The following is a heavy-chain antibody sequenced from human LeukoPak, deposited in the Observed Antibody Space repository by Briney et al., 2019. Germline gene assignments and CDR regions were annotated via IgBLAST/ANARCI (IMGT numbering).Heavy chain of an antibody. CDR2: IYYSGST. J-gene: IGHJ4*02. V-gene: IGHV4-59*01. Sequence: SETLSLTCTVSGGSISSYYWSWIRQPPGKGLEWIGYIYYSGSTNYNPSLKSRVTISVDTSKNQFSLKLSSVTAADTAMYYCARTLRTQAFDYWGQGTLVTVSS. CDR3: ARTLRTQAFDY. D-gene: IGHD1-14*01. CDR1: GGSISSYY.